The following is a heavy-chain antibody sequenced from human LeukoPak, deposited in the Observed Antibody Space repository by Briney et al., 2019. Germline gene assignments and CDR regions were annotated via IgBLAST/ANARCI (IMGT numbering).Heavy chain of an antibody. D-gene: IGHD6-19*01. V-gene: IGHV4-59*01. CDR2: IYYSGST. J-gene: IGHJ2*01. CDR3: ARMYSSGWYFDL. CDR1: GGSISSYY. Sequence: SETLSLTCTVSGGSISSYYWSWIRQPPGKGLEWIGYIYYSGSTNYNSSLKSRVTISVDTSKSQLSLKLSSVTAAGTAMYYCARMYSSGWYFDLWGRGTLVTVSS.